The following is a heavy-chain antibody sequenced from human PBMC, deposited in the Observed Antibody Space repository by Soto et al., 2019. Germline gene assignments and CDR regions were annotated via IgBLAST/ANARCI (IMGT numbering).Heavy chain of an antibody. Sequence: QITLKESGPTLVKPTQTLTVTCTFSGFSLSSTRMAVGWSRQPPGKALEWLALIYWDDDKRYSPFLKSRLTIAKDTCKNQVVLTTSNMVPVDTARYYCAHIVVAGLGYYFDYWGQGTLVTVSS. CDR2: IYWDDDK. CDR1: GFSLSSTRMA. D-gene: IGHD6-19*01. CDR3: AHIVVAGLGYYFDY. J-gene: IGHJ4*02. V-gene: IGHV2-5*02.